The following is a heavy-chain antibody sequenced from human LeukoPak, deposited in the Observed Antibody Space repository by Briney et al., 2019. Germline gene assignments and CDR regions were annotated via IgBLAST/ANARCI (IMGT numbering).Heavy chain of an antibody. J-gene: IGHJ5*02. CDR3: AKDMGGSGRNWASNWFDP. CDR1: GFTFSSYW. D-gene: IGHD1-26*01. V-gene: IGHV3-7*03. Sequence: GGSLRLSCAASGFTFSSYWMSWVRQAPGKGLEWVANIKQDGSEKYYVGSVKGRFTISRDNSKNSLYLQMNSLRSEDTALYYCAKDMGGSGRNWASNWFDPWGQGTLVTVSS. CDR2: IKQDGSEK.